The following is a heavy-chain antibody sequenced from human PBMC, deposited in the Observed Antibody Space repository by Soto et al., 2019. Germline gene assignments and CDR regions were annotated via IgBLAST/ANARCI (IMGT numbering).Heavy chain of an antibody. V-gene: IGHV4-59*01. J-gene: IGHJ4*02. CDR1: GGSLSGFY. CDR3: ARVLRGRGSSLDY. Sequence: SETLSLTCTVSGGSLSGFYWTWIRQPPGKGLEWVGFVYYTGRTSYTPSLRGRLTISQDTSRNQFSLKLSSVTAADTAVYYCARVLRGRGSSLDYWGQGTLVTVSS. CDR2: VYYTGRT. D-gene: IGHD3-10*01.